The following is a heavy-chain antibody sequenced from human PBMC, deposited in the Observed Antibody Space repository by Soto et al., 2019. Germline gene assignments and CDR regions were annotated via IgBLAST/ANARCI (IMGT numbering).Heavy chain of an antibody. D-gene: IGHD1-26*01. CDR2: INSGSTSV. CDR1: GFTFNSYS. J-gene: IGHJ4*02. V-gene: IGHV3-48*01. Sequence: VQLVESGGGLVQPGGSLRLSCVASGFTFNSYSMNWVHQAPGKGLEWISYINSGSTSVFYADSVKGRFTISRDNAKNSLYLQMNSLRAEDTAVYYCASSASPDAYWGQGTLVTVSS. CDR3: ASSASPDAY.